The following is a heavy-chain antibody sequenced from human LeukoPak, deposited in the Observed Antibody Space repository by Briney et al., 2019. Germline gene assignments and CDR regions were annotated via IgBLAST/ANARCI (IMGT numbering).Heavy chain of an antibody. J-gene: IGHJ4*02. CDR1: GHTFTGYY. V-gene: IGHV1-2*06. CDR3: ARDRCSSTSCYEEFDY. Sequence: ASVTVSCTASGHTFTGYYMHWVRQAPGQGLEWMGRINPNSGGTNYAQKFQGRVTMTRDTSISTAYMELSRLRSDDTAVYYCARDRCSSTSCYEEFDYWGQGTLVTVSS. D-gene: IGHD2-2*01. CDR2: INPNSGGT.